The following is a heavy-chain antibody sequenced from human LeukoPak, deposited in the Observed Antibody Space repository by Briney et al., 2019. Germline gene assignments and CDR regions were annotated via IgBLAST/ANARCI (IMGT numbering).Heavy chain of an antibody. D-gene: IGHD3-10*01. Sequence: SETLSLTCPVYGGSFSGYYWSWIRQPPGKGLEWIGEINHSGSTYYNPSLKSRVTISVDTSKNQFSLKLSSVTAADTAVYYCARGLGYYGSGIDYWGQGTLVTVSS. CDR3: ARGLGYYGSGIDY. J-gene: IGHJ4*02. V-gene: IGHV4-34*01. CDR2: INHSGST. CDR1: GGSFSGYY.